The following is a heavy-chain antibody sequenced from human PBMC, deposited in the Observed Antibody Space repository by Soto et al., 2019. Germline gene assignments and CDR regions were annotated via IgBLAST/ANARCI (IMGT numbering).Heavy chain of an antibody. CDR1: GGTFSSYA. CDR2: IIPIFGTA. J-gene: IGHJ6*02. Sequence: SVKVSCKASGGTFSSYAISWLRQAPGQGLEWMGGIIPIFGTANYAQKFQGRVTITADKSTSTAYMELSSLRSEDTAVYYCARARYYDFWSGYYRPPYYYYGMDVWGQGTTVTVS. V-gene: IGHV1-69*06. CDR3: ARARYYDFWSGYYRPPYYYYGMDV. D-gene: IGHD3-3*01.